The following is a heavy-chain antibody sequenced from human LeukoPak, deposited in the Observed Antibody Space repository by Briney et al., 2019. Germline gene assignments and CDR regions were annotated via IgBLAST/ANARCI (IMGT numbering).Heavy chain of an antibody. J-gene: IGHJ4*02. Sequence: ASVKVSCKASGYTFTSYGISWVRQAPGQGLEWMGWISAYNGNTNYAQELQGRVTMTTDTSTSTAYMELRSLRSDDTAVYYCARNSGGSYYELFDYWGQGTLVTVSS. CDR2: ISAYNGNT. CDR3: ARNSGGSYYELFDY. CDR1: GYTFTSYG. D-gene: IGHD1-26*01. V-gene: IGHV1-18*01.